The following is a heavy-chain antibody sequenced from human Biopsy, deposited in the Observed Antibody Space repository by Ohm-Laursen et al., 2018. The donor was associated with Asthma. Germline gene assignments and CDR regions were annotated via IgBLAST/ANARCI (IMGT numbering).Heavy chain of an antibody. V-gene: IGHV4-30-2*01. CDR3: ARMNTLIRAANYFSYAMDV. CDR2: LFHSGTT. D-gene: IGHD3-10*01. CDR1: GASINSGGFS. J-gene: IGHJ6*02. Sequence: TLSLTCAVSGASINSGGFSWDWIRQPPGKGLEVIAYLFHSGTTYYNPSLKSRVTISVDRSQRQFSLKVNSVTAADTAVYYCARMNTLIRAANYFSYAMDVWGQGTTVTVSS.